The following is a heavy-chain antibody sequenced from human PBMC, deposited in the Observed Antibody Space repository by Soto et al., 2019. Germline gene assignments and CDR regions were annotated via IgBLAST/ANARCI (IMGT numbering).Heavy chain of an antibody. J-gene: IGHJ4*02. CDR2: IYHSGST. Sequence: SETLSLTCAVSGGSISSGGYSWSWIRQPPGKGLEWIGYIYHSGSTYYNPSLKSRVTISVDRSKNQFSLKLSSVTAADTAVYYCAGSAYYYDSSGYYPSWWGQGTLVTVSS. D-gene: IGHD3-22*01. CDR3: AGSAYYYDSSGYYPSW. CDR1: GGSISSGGYS. V-gene: IGHV4-30-2*01.